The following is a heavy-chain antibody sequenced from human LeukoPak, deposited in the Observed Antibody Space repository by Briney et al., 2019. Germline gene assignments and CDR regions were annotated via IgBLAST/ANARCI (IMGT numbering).Heavy chain of an antibody. CDR1: GYSISSGYY. CDR2: IYHSGST. CDR3: ARELGSDYGGYSP. Sequence: PSETLSLTCAVSGYSISSGYYWGWIRQPPGKGLEWIGSIYHSGSTYYNPSLKSRVTISVDTSKNQFSLELTSVTAADTAVYYCARELGSDYGGYSPWGQGTLVTVSS. D-gene: IGHD4-23*01. J-gene: IGHJ5*02. V-gene: IGHV4-38-2*02.